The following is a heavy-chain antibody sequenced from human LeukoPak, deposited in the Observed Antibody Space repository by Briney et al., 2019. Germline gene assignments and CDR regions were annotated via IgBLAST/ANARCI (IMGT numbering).Heavy chain of an antibody. CDR1: GYSFTNYW. J-gene: IGHJ3*02. Sequence: GESLRISCKGSGYSFTNYWISWVRQVPGKGLEWMGRIDPSDSYTHYSPSFQGHVTISADKSISTAYLQWSSLKASDTAMYYCARHRSSGWSGSYDAFDIWGQGTMVSVSS. CDR2: IDPSDSYT. V-gene: IGHV5-10-1*01. D-gene: IGHD6-19*01. CDR3: ARHRSSGWSGSYDAFDI.